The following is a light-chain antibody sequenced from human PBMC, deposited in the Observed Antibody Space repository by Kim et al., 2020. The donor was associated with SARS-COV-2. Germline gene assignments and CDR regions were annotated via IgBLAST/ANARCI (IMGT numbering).Light chain of an antibody. CDR1: SSDVGAYNF. Sequence: GQSDTISCTGTSSDVGAYNFVTWYQQHPGKAPKLMIYDVSERPSGVPDRFSASKSGNTASLTISGLQAEDEADYYCCSYAGRYNLIFGGGTKVTVL. CDR2: DVS. CDR3: CSYAGRYNLI. J-gene: IGLJ2*01. V-gene: IGLV2-11*03.